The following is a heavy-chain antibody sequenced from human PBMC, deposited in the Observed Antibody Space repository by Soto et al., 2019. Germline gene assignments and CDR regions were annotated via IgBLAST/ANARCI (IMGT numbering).Heavy chain of an antibody. CDR2: INSDGSST. V-gene: IGHV3-74*01. D-gene: IGHD3-9*01. Sequence: GGPLRLSCAASGFTFSSYWMHWVRQAPGKGLVWVSRINSDGSSTSYADSVKGRFTISRDNAKNTLYLQMNSLRAEDTAVYYCARDGSYDILTGYYRPHDYWGQGTLVTVSS. CDR1: GFTFSSYW. CDR3: ARDGSYDILTGYYRPHDY. J-gene: IGHJ4*02.